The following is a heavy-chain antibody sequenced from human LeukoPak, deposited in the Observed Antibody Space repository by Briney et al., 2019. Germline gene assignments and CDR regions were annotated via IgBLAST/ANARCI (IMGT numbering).Heavy chain of an antibody. CDR2: IYHSGST. D-gene: IGHD5-24*01. CDR1: GGSISSGGYS. J-gene: IGHJ4*02. V-gene: IGHV4-30-2*01. CDR3: ARSGWLQSFDY. Sequence: TLSLTCAVSGGSISSGGYSWSWIRQPPGKGLEWIGYIYHSGSTYYNPSLKSRVTISVDRSKNQFSLELSSATAADTAVYYCARSGWLQSFDYWGQGTLVTVSS.